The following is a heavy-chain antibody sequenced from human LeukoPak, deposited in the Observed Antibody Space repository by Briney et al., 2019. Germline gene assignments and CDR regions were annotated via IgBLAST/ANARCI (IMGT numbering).Heavy chain of an antibody. CDR3: ARATTVLNWFDP. J-gene: IGHJ5*02. CDR2: IYYSGST. D-gene: IGHD4-11*01. Sequence: KASETLSLTCTVSGGSISSGGYYWSWIRQHPGKGLEWIGYIYYSGSTYYNPSLKSRVTISVDTSKNQFSLKLSSVTAADTAVYYCARATTVLNWFDPWGQGTLVTVSS. CDR1: GGSISSGGYY. V-gene: IGHV4-31*03.